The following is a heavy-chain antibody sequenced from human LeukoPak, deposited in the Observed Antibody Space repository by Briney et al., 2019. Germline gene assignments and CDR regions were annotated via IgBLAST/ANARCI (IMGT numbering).Heavy chain of an antibody. CDR1: GLTVSGNY. V-gene: IGHV3-53*01. Sequence: GGALRLSCAVSGLTVSGNYMSWVRQAPGKGLEWVSLIYSGGTTYYADSVKGRFTISRDNSKNTLYLQMNSLRAEDTAVYYCARRAGGYSHPYDYWGQGILVTVSS. CDR3: ARRAGGYSHPYDY. J-gene: IGHJ4*02. CDR2: IYSGGTT. D-gene: IGHD4-23*01.